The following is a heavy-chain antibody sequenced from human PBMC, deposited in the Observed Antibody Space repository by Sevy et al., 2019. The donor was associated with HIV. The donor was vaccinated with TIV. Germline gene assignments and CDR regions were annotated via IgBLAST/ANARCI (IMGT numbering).Heavy chain of an antibody. D-gene: IGHD3-22*01. V-gene: IGHV3-23*01. CDR3: AKEYGPPKVVPGTGAFDH. CDR2: ISVNGGSK. J-gene: IGHJ4*02. Sequence: GGSLRLSCAASGFTFSSSAINWVRQAPGKGLEWVSVISVNGGSKYYADSVKGRFTISRDKSKNTLYLQRNSLSAEDMAVYYCAKEYGPPKVVPGTGAFDHWGQGTPVTVSS. CDR1: GFTFSSSA.